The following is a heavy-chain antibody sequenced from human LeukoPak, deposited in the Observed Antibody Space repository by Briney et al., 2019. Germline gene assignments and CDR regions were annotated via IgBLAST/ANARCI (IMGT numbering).Heavy chain of an antibody. J-gene: IGHJ4*02. CDR3: AAGPRQRRGLNTY. CDR2: ISGSGSTT. V-gene: IGHV3-23*01. D-gene: IGHD3/OR15-3a*01. Sequence: PGGSLGLSCAVSGFTFRSYDMSWVRQAPGKGLEWVSGISGSGSTTYYADSVKGRFTISRDNSKNTLFLQMSSLTAEDTAVYYCAAGPRQRRGLNTYWGQGTLVTVSS. CDR1: GFTFRSYD.